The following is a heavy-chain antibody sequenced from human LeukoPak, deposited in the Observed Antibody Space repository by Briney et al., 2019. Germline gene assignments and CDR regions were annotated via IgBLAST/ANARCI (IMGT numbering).Heavy chain of an antibody. D-gene: IGHD2-2*01. CDR2: MNPNSGNT. V-gene: IGHV1-8*03. J-gene: IGHJ6*03. CDR3: ARVHLGYQLLSHYYYMDV. Sequence: ASVTVSCKASGYTFTSYDINWVRQATGQGLEWMGWMNPNSGNTGYAQKFQGRVTITRNTSISTAYMELSSLRSEDTAVYYCARVHLGYQLLSHYYYMDVWGKGTTVTVSS. CDR1: GYTFTSYD.